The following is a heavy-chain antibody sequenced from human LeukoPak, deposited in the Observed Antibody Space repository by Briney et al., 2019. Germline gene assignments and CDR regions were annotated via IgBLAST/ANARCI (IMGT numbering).Heavy chain of an antibody. D-gene: IGHD6-13*01. CDR2: ISGSGGST. Sequence: PSETLSLTCTVSGGSISSGGYYWSWIRQHPGKGLEWVSAISGSGGSTYYADSVKGRFTISRDNSKNTLYLQMNSLRAEDTAVYYCAKEAAGADYWGQGTLVTVSS. CDR1: GGSISSGGYY. V-gene: IGHV3-23*01. J-gene: IGHJ4*02. CDR3: AKEAAGADY.